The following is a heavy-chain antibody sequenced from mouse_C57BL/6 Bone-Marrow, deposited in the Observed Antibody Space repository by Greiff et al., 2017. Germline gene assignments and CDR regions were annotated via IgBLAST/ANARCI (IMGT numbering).Heavy chain of an antibody. Sequence: QVTLKVSGPGILQSSQTLSLTCSFSGFSLSTSGMGVSWIRHPSGKGLEWLAYLYWDVDKRYNPSLKRRPTISKDTSRNQAFLNITRVDTAATVTCYCARRGANWEYFDYWGQGTTLTVSS. CDR2: LYWDVDK. V-gene: IGHV8-12*01. D-gene: IGHD4-1*02. J-gene: IGHJ2*01. CDR3: ARRGANWEYFDY. CDR1: GFSLSTSGMG.